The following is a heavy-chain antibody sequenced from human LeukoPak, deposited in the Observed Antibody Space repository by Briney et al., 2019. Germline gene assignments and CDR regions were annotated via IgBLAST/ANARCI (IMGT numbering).Heavy chain of an antibody. CDR3: ARGCSGGSCYSSPGWFDP. D-gene: IGHD2-15*01. J-gene: IGHJ5*02. V-gene: IGHV3-21*01. Sequence: GGSLRLSCEASGFTFSSSSMNWVRQAPGKGVEWVSSISSSSSYIYYADSLKGRFTISRDNAKNSLYLQMNSLGAEDKAVYYCARGCSGGSCYSSPGWFDPWGQGTLVSVSS. CDR2: ISSSSSYI. CDR1: GFTFSSSS.